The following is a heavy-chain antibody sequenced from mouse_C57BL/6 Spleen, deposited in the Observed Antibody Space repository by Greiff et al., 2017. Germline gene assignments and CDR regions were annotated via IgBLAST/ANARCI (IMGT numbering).Heavy chain of an antibody. CDR1: GYAFSSSW. D-gene: IGHD1-1*01. Sequence: VQLQQSGPELVKPGASVKISCKASGYAFSSSWMHWVKQRPGKGLEWIGRIYPDDGDTNYNGKFKGKATMTEDKSSSTAYMQLSSLTSEDSAVYCCARLSTTVDFDYWGQGTTLTVSS. CDR3: ARLSTTVDFDY. CDR2: IYPDDGDT. J-gene: IGHJ2*01. V-gene: IGHV1-82*01.